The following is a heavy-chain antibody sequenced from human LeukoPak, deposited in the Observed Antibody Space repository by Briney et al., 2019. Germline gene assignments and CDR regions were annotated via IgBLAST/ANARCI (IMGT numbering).Heavy chain of an antibody. Sequence: GGSLRLSCAASGFTFSNHWMSWVRQVPGKGLEWVASIKPDGSEKYYVDSVKGRFTISRDNSKNTVHLQMNTLRAEDTAVYYCAAVAGIEGFDYWGQGTLVTVSS. J-gene: IGHJ4*02. V-gene: IGHV3-7*02. D-gene: IGHD6-19*01. CDR2: IKPDGSEK. CDR3: AAVAGIEGFDY. CDR1: GFTFSNHW.